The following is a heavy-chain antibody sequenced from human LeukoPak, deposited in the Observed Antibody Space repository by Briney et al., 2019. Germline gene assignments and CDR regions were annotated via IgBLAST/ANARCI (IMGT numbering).Heavy chain of an antibody. Sequence: PGGSLRLSCAASGFTFSSYSMNWVRQAPGKGLEWVSSISSSSSYIYYADSVKGRFTISRDNAKNSLYLQMNSLRAEDTAVYYCAIDYYDSSGYYYPDAFDIWGQGTMVTVSS. CDR1: GFTFSSYS. J-gene: IGHJ3*02. CDR2: ISSSSSYI. CDR3: AIDYYDSSGYYYPDAFDI. V-gene: IGHV3-21*01. D-gene: IGHD3-22*01.